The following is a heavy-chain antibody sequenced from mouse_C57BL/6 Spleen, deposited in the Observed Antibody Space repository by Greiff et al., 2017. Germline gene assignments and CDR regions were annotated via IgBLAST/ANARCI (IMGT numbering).Heavy chain of an antibody. CDR2: IYPGSGSI. Sequence: VQLQQSGAELVKPGASVKLSCKASGYTFTEYTIHWVKQRPGQGLEWIGWIYPGSGSIAYNEKFKGKATLTADKSSSTVYMELSRLTSEDSAVYYCARQEDRVVAFGYWGQGTMLTVS. J-gene: IGHJ2*01. V-gene: IGHV1-62-2*01. D-gene: IGHD1-1*01. CDR1: GYTFTEYT. CDR3: ARQEDRVVAFGY.